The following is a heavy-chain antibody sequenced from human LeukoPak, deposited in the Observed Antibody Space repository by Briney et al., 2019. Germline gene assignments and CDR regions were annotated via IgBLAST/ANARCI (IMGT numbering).Heavy chain of an antibody. D-gene: IGHD3-3*01. CDR1: SYTFTSYG. V-gene: IGHV1-18*01. CDR2: ISAYNGNT. Sequence: ASVKVSCKASSYTFTSYGISWVRQAPGQGLEWMGWISAYNGNTNYAQKLQGRVTMTTDTSTSTAYMELRSLRSDDTAVYYCARGSGYSTWTGGNFDYWGQGTLVTVSS. CDR3: ARGSGYSTWTGGNFDY. J-gene: IGHJ4*02.